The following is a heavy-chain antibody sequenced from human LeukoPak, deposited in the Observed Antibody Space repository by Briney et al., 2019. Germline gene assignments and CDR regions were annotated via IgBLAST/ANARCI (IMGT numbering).Heavy chain of an antibody. CDR1: GYTFTGYY. CDR3: ARAAPGYAPGTDAFDI. CDR2: MNPNSGNT. D-gene: IGHD2-2*01. Sequence: ASVKVSCKASGYTFTGYYMHWVRQAPGQGLEWMGWMNPNSGNTGYAQKFQGRVTITRNTSISTAYMELSSLRSEDTAVYYCARAAPGYAPGTDAFDIWGQGTMVTVSS. J-gene: IGHJ3*02. V-gene: IGHV1-8*03.